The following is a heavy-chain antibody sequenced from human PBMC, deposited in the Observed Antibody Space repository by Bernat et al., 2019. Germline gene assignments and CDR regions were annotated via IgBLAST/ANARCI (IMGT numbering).Heavy chain of an antibody. J-gene: IGHJ3*02. CDR2: IFSNDEK. V-gene: IGHV2-26*01. CDR1: GFSLSNARMG. CDR3: ARHYYYDSSGYYDAFDI. D-gene: IGHD3-22*01. Sequence: QVTLKESGPVLVKPTETLTLTCTVSGFSLSNARMGVSWIRQPPGKALEWLAHIFSNDEKSYSTSLKSRLTISKDTSKRQVVLTMTNMDPVDTATYYCARHYYYDSSGYYDAFDIWGQGTMVTVSS.